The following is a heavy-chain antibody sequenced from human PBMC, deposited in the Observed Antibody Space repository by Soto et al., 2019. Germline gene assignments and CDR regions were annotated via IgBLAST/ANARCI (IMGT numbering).Heavy chain of an antibody. V-gene: IGHV1-18*01. CDR2: ISPHKDDT. J-gene: IGHJ4*02. CDR1: GYTFSSIG. D-gene: IGHD3-10*01. CDR3: ARDLDGSGSYYTKY. Sequence: GASVKVSCKTSGYTFSSIGISWVRQAPGQGLEWMGWISPHKDDTYYAQRLQGRVTMTTDTSTSTVYMELRRLRSDDTAVYFCARDLDGSGSYYTKYWGQGTLVTVSS.